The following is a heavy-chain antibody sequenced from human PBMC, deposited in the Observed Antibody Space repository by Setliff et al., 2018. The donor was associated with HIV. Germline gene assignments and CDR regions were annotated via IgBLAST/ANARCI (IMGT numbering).Heavy chain of an antibody. Sequence: SETLSLTCTVSGGSISRGSYYWGWIRQPPGKGLEWIGSIYYSGSTYYNPSLKSRVTISVDTSKNQFSLKLSSVTAADTAVYYCARGVLITKRVTQTGGYYYYTDVWGKGTTVTVSS. V-gene: IGHV4-39*07. J-gene: IGHJ6*03. CDR1: GGSISRGSYY. CDR2: IYYSGST. CDR3: ARGVLITKRVTQTGGYYYYTDV. D-gene: IGHD2-21*02.